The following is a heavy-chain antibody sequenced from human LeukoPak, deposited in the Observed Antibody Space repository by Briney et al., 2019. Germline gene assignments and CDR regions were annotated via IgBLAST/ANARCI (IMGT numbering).Heavy chain of an antibody. D-gene: IGHD3-22*01. CDR1: GFTFSSYW. Sequence: PGRSLRLSCAASGFTFSSYWMSWVRQAPGKGLEWVANIKQDGSEKYYVDSVKGRFTISRDNAKNSLYLQMNSLRAEDTAVYYCAREVITMIVVARYWFDPWGQGTLVTVSS. J-gene: IGHJ5*02. CDR2: IKQDGSEK. V-gene: IGHV3-7*05. CDR3: AREVITMIVVARYWFDP.